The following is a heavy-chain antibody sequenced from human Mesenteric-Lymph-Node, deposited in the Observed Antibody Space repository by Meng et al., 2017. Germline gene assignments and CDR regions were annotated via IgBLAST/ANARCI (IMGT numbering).Heavy chain of an antibody. CDR2: ISYDGSNK. Sequence: GESLKISCAASGFTFSSYAMHWVRQAPGKGLEWVAVISYDGSNKYYADSVKGRFTVSRDNSKYTLYLQMNSLRAGDTAVYYCAKGFRGVQYYHLDYWGQGTLVTVSS. J-gene: IGHJ4*02. CDR1: GFTFSSYA. V-gene: IGHV3-30*07. CDR3: AKGFRGVQYYHLDY. D-gene: IGHD3-10*01.